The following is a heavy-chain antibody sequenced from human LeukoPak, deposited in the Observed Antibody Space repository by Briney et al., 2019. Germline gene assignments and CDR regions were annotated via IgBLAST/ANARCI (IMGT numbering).Heavy chain of an antibody. J-gene: IGHJ5*02. V-gene: IGHV3-7*01. CDR1: GFTFSSYW. CDR3: ARTRPRYNWNYSRYWFDP. CDR2: IKQDGSEK. D-gene: IGHD1-7*01. Sequence: GGSLRLSCAASGFTFSSYWMSWVRQAPGKGLEWVANIKQDGSEKYYVDSVKGRLTISRDNAKNSLYLQMNSLRAEDTAVYYCARTRPRYNWNYSRYWFDPWGQGTLVTVSS.